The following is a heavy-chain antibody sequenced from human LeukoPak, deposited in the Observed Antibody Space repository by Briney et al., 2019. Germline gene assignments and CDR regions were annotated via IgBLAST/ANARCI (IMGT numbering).Heavy chain of an antibody. CDR1: GFTVSSNS. CDR2: IYTTGRT. D-gene: IGHD4-17*01. Sequence: PGGSLRLSRTVSGFTVSSNSMSWVRQAPGKGLEWVSFIYTTGRTHDSDSVKGRFTISRDSSKNTLYLQMNSLRAEDTAVYYCAKVGGEYGDYYYYYYYYMDVWGKGIAVTISS. J-gene: IGHJ6*03. V-gene: IGHV3-66*03. CDR3: AKVGGEYGDYYYYYYYYMDV.